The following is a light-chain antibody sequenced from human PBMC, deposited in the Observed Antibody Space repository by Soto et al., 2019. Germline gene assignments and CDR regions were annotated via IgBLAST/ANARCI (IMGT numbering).Light chain of an antibody. V-gene: IGLV2-14*03. CDR1: NSDVGGYNY. CDR2: DVS. J-gene: IGLJ1*01. CDR3: SSYTSSSLV. Sequence: SVVSRAGYECRSRWPPITITYTGTNSDVGGYNYVSWYQHHPGKAPKLMIYDVSNRPSGVSNRFSGSKSGNTASLTISGLQAEDEADYYCSSYTSSSLVFGTGTKVTVL.